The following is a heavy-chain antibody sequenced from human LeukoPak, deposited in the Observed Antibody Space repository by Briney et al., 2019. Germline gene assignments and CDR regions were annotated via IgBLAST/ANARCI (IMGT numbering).Heavy chain of an antibody. D-gene: IGHD3-3*01. J-gene: IGHJ4*02. V-gene: IGHV3-23*01. Sequence: GGSLRLPCAASGFTFSGHSMNWVRQAPGKGLEWVSAISGSGGSTYYADSVKGRFTISRDNSKNTLYLQMNSLRAEDTAVYYCAKRVDDFWSGYSYFDYWGQGTLVTVSS. CDR3: AKRVDDFWSGYSYFDY. CDR2: ISGSGGST. CDR1: GFTFSGHS.